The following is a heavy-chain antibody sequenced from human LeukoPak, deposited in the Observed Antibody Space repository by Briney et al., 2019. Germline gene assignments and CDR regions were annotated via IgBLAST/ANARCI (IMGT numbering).Heavy chain of an antibody. CDR1: GFTFSSYG. CDR2: ISYDGSNK. CDR3: AKVGYCSGGSCYWTYFDY. J-gene: IGHJ4*02. Sequence: PGRSLRLSCAASGFTFSSYGMHWVRQAPGKGLEWVAVISYDGSNKYYADSVKGRFTISRDNSKNTLYLQMNCLRAEDTAVYYCAKVGYCSGGSCYWTYFDYWGQGTLVTVSS. V-gene: IGHV3-30*18. D-gene: IGHD2-15*01.